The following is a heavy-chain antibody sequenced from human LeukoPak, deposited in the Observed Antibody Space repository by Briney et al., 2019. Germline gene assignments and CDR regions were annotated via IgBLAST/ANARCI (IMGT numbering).Heavy chain of an antibody. V-gene: IGHV3-23*05. J-gene: IGHJ4*02. CDR3: ARSVPDYTRFDF. CDR1: EFTFSDYA. D-gene: IGHD4-11*01. CDR2: FKTNYNQV. Sequence: GGSLRLSCAASEFTFSDYAMNWVRQAPGKGLEWVSTFKTNYNQVYYAESVRGRFTISTDNSKNTAYLQMNSLRVEDTALYYCARSVPDYTRFDFWGQGALVTVSS.